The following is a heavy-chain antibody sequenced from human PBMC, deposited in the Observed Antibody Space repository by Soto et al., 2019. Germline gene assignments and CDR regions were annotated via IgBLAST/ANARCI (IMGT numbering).Heavy chain of an antibody. CDR2: IYHSGST. V-gene: IGHV4-4*02. D-gene: IGHD2-15*01. J-gene: IGHJ4*02. CDR3: ARDDCSGGSCYSGY. CDR1: GGSISRSNW. Sequence: NPSVTRSLTWAVSGGSISRSNWGSWFRQPPGKGREWIWEIYHSGSTNYNPSLKSRVTISVDKSKNQFSLKLSSVTAADTAVYYCARDDCSGGSCYSGYWGQGTLVTVSS.